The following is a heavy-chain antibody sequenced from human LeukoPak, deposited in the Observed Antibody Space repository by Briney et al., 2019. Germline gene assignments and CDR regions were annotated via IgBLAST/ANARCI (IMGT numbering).Heavy chain of an antibody. Sequence: SSETLSLTCTVSGGSMNNYYWSWIRQAPGKGLEWIGYISDSGSTNYNPSLGSRVTISVDTSKNQFSLKLTFVTAADTALYYCARYDYGDCWFDPWGQGTLVTVSS. J-gene: IGHJ5*02. D-gene: IGHD4-17*01. CDR1: GGSMNNYY. CDR2: ISDSGST. V-gene: IGHV4-59*01. CDR3: ARYDYGDCWFDP.